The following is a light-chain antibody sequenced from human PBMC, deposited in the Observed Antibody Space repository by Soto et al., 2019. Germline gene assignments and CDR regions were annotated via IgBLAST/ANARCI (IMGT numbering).Light chain of an antibody. CDR3: QEYNSYSLT. V-gene: IGKV1-5*01. J-gene: IGKJ4*01. Sequence: DIQMTQSPSTLSASVGDRVTITCRASQSISSWLAWYRQKPGKAPKLLIHAASSLDSGVPSRFSGSGSGTGFTLTISSLQPDDFATYYCQEYNSYSLTFGGGTKVVIK. CDR2: AAS. CDR1: QSISSW.